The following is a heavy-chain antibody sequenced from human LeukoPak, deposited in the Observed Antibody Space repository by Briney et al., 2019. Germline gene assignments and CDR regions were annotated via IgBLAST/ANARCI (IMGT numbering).Heavy chain of an antibody. CDR1: GLTFSSYW. J-gene: IGHJ4*02. V-gene: IGHV3-74*01. CDR3: ARDLKKPYYFDY. Sequence: PGGSLRLSCAASGLTFSSYWMHWVRQAPGKGLVWVSRINTDGSSTNYADSVKGRFTISRDNAKNTLYLQMNSLRAEDTAVYYCARDLKKPYYFDYWGQGTLVTVSS. CDR2: INTDGSST.